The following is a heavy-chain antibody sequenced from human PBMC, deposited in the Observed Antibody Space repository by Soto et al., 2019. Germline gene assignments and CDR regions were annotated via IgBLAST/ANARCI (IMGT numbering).Heavy chain of an antibody. CDR3: ARDPGIRYFDWLLPGGY. D-gene: IGHD3-9*01. Sequence: QVQLVQSGAEVKKPGASVKVSCKASGYTFTSYYMHWVRQAPGQGLEWMGIINPSGGSTSYAQKFPGRVTMTRDTSTSTVYMELSSLRSEDTAVYYCARDPGIRYFDWLLPGGYWGQGTLVTVSS. J-gene: IGHJ4*02. CDR2: INPSGGST. CDR1: GYTFTSYY. V-gene: IGHV1-46*03.